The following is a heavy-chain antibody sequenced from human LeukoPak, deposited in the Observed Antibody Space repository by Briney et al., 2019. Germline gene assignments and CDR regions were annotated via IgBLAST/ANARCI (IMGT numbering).Heavy chain of an antibody. CDR2: INHSGST. V-gene: IGHV4-39*07. CDR1: GASVSSSSYY. D-gene: IGHD1-26*01. J-gene: IGHJ4*02. CDR3: ARRRPVGANDY. Sequence: SETLSLTCTVSGASVSSSSYYWSWIRQPPGKGLEWIGEINHSGSTNYNPSLKSRVTISVDTSKNQFSLKLSSVTAADTAVYYCARRRPVGANDYWGQGTLVTVSS.